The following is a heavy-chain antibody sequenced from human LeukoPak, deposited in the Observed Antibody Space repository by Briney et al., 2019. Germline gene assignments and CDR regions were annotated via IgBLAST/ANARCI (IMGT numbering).Heavy chain of an antibody. J-gene: IGHJ4*02. CDR3: ARDRGFCSSSTCYTAF. D-gene: IGHD2-2*02. CDR1: GYTFTDYY. V-gene: IGHV1-2*02. CDR2: INPNSGGA. Sequence: SVKVSCKASGYTFTDYYMHWVRQAPGQGLEWMGWINPNSGGAYFARKFQGRVTMTRDTSISTAYMELSSLTSDDTAVYSCARDRGFCSSSTCYTAFWGQGTLVTVSS.